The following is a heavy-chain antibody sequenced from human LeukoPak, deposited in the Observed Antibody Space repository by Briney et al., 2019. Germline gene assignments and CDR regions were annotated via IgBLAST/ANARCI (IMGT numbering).Heavy chain of an antibody. CDR3: ARYYYGGNGGIYDAFDI. V-gene: IGHV4-59*01. Sequence: SETLSLTCTVSGGSISSYYWSWIRQPPGKGLEWIGYIYYSGSTNYNPSLKSRVTISVDTSKNQFSLKLSSVTAADTAVYYCARYYYGGNGGIYDAFDIWGRGTMVTVSS. D-gene: IGHD3-10*01. CDR2: IYYSGST. J-gene: IGHJ3*02. CDR1: GGSISSYY.